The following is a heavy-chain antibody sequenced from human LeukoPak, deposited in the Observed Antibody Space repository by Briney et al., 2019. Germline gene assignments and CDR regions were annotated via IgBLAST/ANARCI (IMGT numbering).Heavy chain of an antibody. CDR1: RGSVTSSSYY. CDR3: ARHSPNCLTTSCPAWYFFDY. CDR2: TYYSGST. J-gene: IGHJ4*02. D-gene: IGHD2-2*01. Sequence: SSETLSLTCTVSRGSVTSSSYYWGWIRQPPGKGPEWIGSTYYSGSTYYNPSLKSRVTISVDTSNDQFSLKLTSVTAADTAVYYCARHSPNCLTTSCPAWYFFDYWGQGTLVTVSS. V-gene: IGHV4-39*01.